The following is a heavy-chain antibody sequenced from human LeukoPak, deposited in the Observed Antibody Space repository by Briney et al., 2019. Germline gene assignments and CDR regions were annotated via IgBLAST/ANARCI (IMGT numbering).Heavy chain of an antibody. CDR3: ASQDYWGWFAP. V-gene: IGHV4-4*09. Sequence: SESLSLTCTVSGTSINNYYWAWIRQTPGNGLEWIGYIYPVGSTKYTTALKSRGVISVDSSNNQFSLTVTSMTAADTAVYYCASQDYWGWFAPWGQGTLVIVSS. D-gene: IGHD3-16*01. CDR2: IYPVGST. CDR1: GTSINNYY. J-gene: IGHJ5*02.